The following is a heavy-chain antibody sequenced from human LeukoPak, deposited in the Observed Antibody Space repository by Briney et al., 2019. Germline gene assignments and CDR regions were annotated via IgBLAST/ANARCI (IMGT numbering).Heavy chain of an antibody. Sequence: GASVKVSCKASGYTFTNHGLNWVRQAPGQGLEWMGWINTNAGNPTYAQGFRGRFVFSLDTYVSTAYLEISSLKAGDSAMYYCARDEWLLDYWGQGTLVTVSS. CDR1: GYTFTNHG. J-gene: IGHJ4*02. CDR3: ARDEWLLDY. CDR2: INTNAGNP. V-gene: IGHV7-4-1*02. D-gene: IGHD3-3*01.